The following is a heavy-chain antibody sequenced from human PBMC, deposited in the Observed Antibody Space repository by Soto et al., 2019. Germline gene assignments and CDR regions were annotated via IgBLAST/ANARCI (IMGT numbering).Heavy chain of an antibody. Sequence: GESLKISCKGSGYSFTSYWIGWVRQMPGKGLEWMGISYPGDSDTRYSPSFQGQVTISADKSISTAYLQWSSLKASDTAMYYCARRSLTFCSSTSCYKDYYYYGMDVWGQGTTVTVSS. J-gene: IGHJ6*02. V-gene: IGHV5-51*01. CDR1: GYSFTSYW. CDR2: SYPGDSDT. D-gene: IGHD2-2*02. CDR3: ARRSLTFCSSTSCYKDYYYYGMDV.